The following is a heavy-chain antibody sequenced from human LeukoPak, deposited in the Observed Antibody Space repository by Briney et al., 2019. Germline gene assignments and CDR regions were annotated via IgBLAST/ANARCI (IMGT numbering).Heavy chain of an antibody. D-gene: IGHD6-19*01. V-gene: IGHV1-69*05. CDR3: ARVAVAGRAAFDY. CDR1: GGTFSSYA. Sequence: VASVKVSCKASGGTFSSYAISWVRRAPGQGLEWMGGIIPIFGTANYAQKFQGRVTITTDESTSTAYMELSSLRSEDTAVYYCARVAVAGRAAFDYWGQGTLVTVSS. J-gene: IGHJ4*02. CDR2: IIPIFGTA.